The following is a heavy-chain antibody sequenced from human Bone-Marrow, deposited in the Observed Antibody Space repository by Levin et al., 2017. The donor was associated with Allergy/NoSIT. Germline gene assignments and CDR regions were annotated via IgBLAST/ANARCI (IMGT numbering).Heavy chain of an antibody. J-gene: IGHJ6*02. CDR1: GFTLSQYW. D-gene: IGHD2/OR15-2a*01. V-gene: IGHV3-7*01. Sequence: PGESLKISCAASGFTLSQYWMSWVRQPPGKGLEWVAKIKPDGTETYYVDSLKGRVTTSRDNTRKSLSLQINNLRAEDTAVYYCARDSFSTSSGLDYYYGLDVWGQGTTVTVSS. CDR3: ARDSFSTSSGLDYYYGLDV. CDR2: IKPDGTET.